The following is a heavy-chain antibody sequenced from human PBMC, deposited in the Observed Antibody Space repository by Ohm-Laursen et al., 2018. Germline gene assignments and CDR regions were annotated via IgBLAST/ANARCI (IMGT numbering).Heavy chain of an antibody. CDR2: IWYDGSNK. Sequence: RSLRLSCTASGFTFSSYGMHWVRQAPGRGLEWVAVIWYDGSNKYYADSVKGRFTISRDNSKNTLYLQMNSLRAEDTAVYYCAREDNGGFDYWGQGTLVTVSS. CDR1: GFTFSSYG. CDR3: AREDNGGFDY. J-gene: IGHJ4*02. V-gene: IGHV3-33*01. D-gene: IGHD1-1*01.